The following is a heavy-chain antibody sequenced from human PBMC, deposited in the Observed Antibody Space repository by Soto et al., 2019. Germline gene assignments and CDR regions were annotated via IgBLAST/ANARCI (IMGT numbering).Heavy chain of an antibody. CDR2: IYSGGST. J-gene: IGHJ3*02. V-gene: IGHV3-53*04. Sequence: GGSLRLSCAASGFTVSSNYMSWVRQAPGKGLEWVSVIYSGGSTYYADSVKGRFTISRHNSKNTLYLQMNSLRAEDTAVYYCARERSSGWQDAFDIWGQGTMVTVSS. CDR3: ARERSSGWQDAFDI. CDR1: GFTVSSNY. D-gene: IGHD6-19*01.